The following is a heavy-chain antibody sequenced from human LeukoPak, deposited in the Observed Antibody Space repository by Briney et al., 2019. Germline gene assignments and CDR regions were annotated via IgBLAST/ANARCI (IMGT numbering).Heavy chain of an antibody. J-gene: IGHJ4*02. CDR2: MYXSGNX. Sequence: SETLSLTCSVSGYSISTGYYWGWIRQPPGKGLEWIGSMYXSGNXXXXPXXXSRVTMSVDTSKNQFSLKLSSVTAADTAVYYCAXXXRVVGYXPDYWGQGTLVTVSS. D-gene: IGHD1-1*01. CDR3: AXXXRVVGYXPDY. V-gene: IGHV4-38-2*01. CDR1: GYSISTGYY.